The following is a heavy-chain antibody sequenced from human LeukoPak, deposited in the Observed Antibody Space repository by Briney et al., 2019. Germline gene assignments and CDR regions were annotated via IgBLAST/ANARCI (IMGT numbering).Heavy chain of an antibody. CDR3: ARGAYYYNSGDAFDV. V-gene: IGHV3-7*01. CDR1: GFTVSSTY. D-gene: IGHD3-10*01. Sequence: GGSLRLSCAASGFTVSSTYMSWVRQAPGKGLEWVANTKQDGSEKYYVDSVKGRFTISRDNARNSLYLQMNSLRVEDTAVYYCARGAYYYNSGDAFDVWGPSTMVTVSS. J-gene: IGHJ3*01. CDR2: TKQDGSEK.